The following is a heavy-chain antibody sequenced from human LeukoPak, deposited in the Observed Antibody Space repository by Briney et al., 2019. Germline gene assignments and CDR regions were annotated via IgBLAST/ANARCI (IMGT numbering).Heavy chain of an antibody. CDR1: GGSISSGDYY. CDR3: ARGSLWFGELEAFDP. Sequence: SETLSLTCTVSGGSISSGDYYWSWIRQPPGKGLEWIGYIYYSGSTYYNPSLKSRVTISVDTSKNQFSLKLSSVTAADTAVYYCARGSLWFGELEAFDPWGQGALVTVSS. D-gene: IGHD3-10*01. CDR2: IYYSGST. V-gene: IGHV4-30-4*01. J-gene: IGHJ5*02.